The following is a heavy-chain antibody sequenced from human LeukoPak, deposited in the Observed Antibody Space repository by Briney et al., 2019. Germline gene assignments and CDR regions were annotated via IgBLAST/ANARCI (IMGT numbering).Heavy chain of an antibody. CDR2: IYYSGST. CDR3: AREKADYSSSWQYYLDY. CDR1: GGSIISGDYS. Sequence: PSQTLSLTCTVSGGSIISGDYSWSWIRQPPGKGLEWIGQIYYSGSTNYNPSLKNQVTISLDTSKNQFSLKLTSVPAADTAIYYCAREKADYSSSWQYYLDYWGQGTLVAVSS. J-gene: IGHJ4*02. D-gene: IGHD6-13*01. V-gene: IGHV4-30-4*01.